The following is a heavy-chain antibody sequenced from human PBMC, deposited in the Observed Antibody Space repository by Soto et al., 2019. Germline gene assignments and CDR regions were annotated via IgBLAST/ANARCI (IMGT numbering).Heavy chain of an antibody. V-gene: IGHV4-59*08. Sequence: SETLSLTCTVSGDTISNYYWSWIRQPPGKGLEWIGYIYYSGSTNYNPSLKSRVTISVDTSKNQFSLKLSSVTAADTAVYYCARHLWVGSSWYLGAFDIWGQGTMVTVSS. CDR3: ARHLWVGSSWYLGAFDI. CDR2: IYYSGST. J-gene: IGHJ3*02. CDR1: GDTISNYY. D-gene: IGHD6-13*01.